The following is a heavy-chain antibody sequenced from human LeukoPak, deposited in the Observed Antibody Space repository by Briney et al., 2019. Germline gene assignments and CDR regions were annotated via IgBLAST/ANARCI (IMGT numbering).Heavy chain of an antibody. V-gene: IGHV1-69*05. J-gene: IGHJ4*02. CDR3: AREWGYGGNRPGFDY. CDR1: GGTFSSYA. Sequence: GASVKVSCKASGGTFSSYAISWVRQAPGQGLEWMGGIIPIFGTANYAQKFQGRVTITTDESTSAAYMELSSLRSEDTAVYYCAREWGYGGNRPGFDYWGQGTLVTVSS. D-gene: IGHD4-23*01. CDR2: IIPIFGTA.